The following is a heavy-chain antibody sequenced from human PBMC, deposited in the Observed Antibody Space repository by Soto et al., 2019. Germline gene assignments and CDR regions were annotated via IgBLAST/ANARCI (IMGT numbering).Heavy chain of an antibody. J-gene: IGHJ3*02. D-gene: IGHD4-17*01. CDR3: VRVYGDYGYGAFDI. CDR2: IYYSATT. V-gene: IGHV4-59*01. Sequence: SETLSLTCTVSGGSIRSYYWSWIRQPPGKGLEWIGYIYYSATTNYNPSLNSRVTISLDTSKSHFPLKLSSVTAADTAVYYCVRVYGDYGYGAFDIWGQGTTVTVS. CDR1: GGSIRSYY.